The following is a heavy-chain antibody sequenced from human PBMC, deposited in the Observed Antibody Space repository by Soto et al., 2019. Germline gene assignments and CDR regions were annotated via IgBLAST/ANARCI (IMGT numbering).Heavy chain of an antibody. CDR2: MKSKTDGGTT. D-gene: IGHD1-26*01. V-gene: IGHV3-15*01. CDR3: TAGTYSGSWRHYYYGMDV. J-gene: IGHJ6*02. Sequence: KPGGSLRLSCAASGLTFSNAWMSWVRQAPGQGLEWVGRMKSKTDGGTTDYAAPVRGRFTISGDDSKNTLYLQMNSLKTEDTAVYYCTAGTYSGSWRHYYYGMDVWGQGTTVTVSS. CDR1: GLTFSNAW.